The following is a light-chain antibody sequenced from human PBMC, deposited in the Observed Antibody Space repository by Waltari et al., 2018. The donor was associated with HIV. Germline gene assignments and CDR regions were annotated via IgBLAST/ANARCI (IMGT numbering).Light chain of an antibody. CDR1: SSEVATYKL. J-gene: IGLJ2*01. Sequence: QSALTQPAPESGSPEQSITTSCTRTSSEVATYKLVSCYQQHPGKAPKLMIYEVSKRPSGVSDRFSGSKSGDTASLTISGLQAEDEADYYCCSYVSNVIFGGGTKLTVL. V-gene: IGLV2-23*02. CDR3: CSYVSNVI. CDR2: EVS.